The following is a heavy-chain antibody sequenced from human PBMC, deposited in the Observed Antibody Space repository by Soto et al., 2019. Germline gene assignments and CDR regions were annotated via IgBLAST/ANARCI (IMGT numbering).Heavy chain of an antibody. J-gene: IGHJ6*02. D-gene: IGHD6-19*01. CDR2: ISWNSGSI. CDR3: AKDQGVGAVAGTYYYYGMDV. CDR1: GFTFDDYA. V-gene: IGHV3-9*01. Sequence: PGGSLRLSCAASGFTFDDYAMHWVRQAPGKGLEWVSGISWNSGSIGYADSVKGRFTISRDNAKNSLYLQMNSLRAGDTALYYCAKDQGVGAVAGTYYYYGMDVWGQGTTVTVSS.